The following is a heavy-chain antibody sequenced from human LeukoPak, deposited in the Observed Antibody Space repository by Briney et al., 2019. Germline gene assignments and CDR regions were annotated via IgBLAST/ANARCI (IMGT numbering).Heavy chain of an antibody. CDR3: ARADRLHGGPYLIGP. V-gene: IGHV1-2*02. CDR1: GYSFTDYY. J-gene: IGHJ5*02. CDR2: INPNSGGT. D-gene: IGHD2-21*01. Sequence: ASVKVSCKTSGYSFTDYYMHWVRQAPGQGLEWMGWINPNSGGTSSAQKFQGRVTMTRDTSITTVYMEVSWLTSDDTAIYYCARADRLHGGPYLIGPWGQGILVTVSS.